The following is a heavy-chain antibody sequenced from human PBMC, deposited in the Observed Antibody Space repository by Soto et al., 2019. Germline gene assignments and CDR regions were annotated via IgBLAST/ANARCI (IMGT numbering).Heavy chain of an antibody. V-gene: IGHV4-4*02. CDR2: IYHSGST. Sequence: SETLSLTCAVSGGSISSSNWWSWVRQPPGKGLEWIGEIYHSGSTNYNPSRKSRVTISVDKSKNQFSLKLSSVTAADTAVYYCARHGERTIRSLNWFDPWGQGTLVTVSS. J-gene: IGHJ5*02. CDR3: ARHGERTIRSLNWFDP. D-gene: IGHD4-17*01. CDR1: GGSISSSNW.